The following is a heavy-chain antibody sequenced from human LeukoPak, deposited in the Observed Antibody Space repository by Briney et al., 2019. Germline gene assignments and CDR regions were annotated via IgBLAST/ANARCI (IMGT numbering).Heavy chain of an antibody. CDR3: ARENWEKYDDFWSGYLTD. Sequence: PGGSLRLSCAASGFTFSSYSMNWVRQAPGKGLEWVSSISSSSSYIYYADSVKGRFTISRDNANNALYLQMNNLGAEDTAVYYCARENWEKYDDFWSGYLTDWGQGTLVTVSS. J-gene: IGHJ1*01. V-gene: IGHV3-21*06. CDR2: ISSSSSYI. CDR1: GFTFSSYS. D-gene: IGHD3-3*01.